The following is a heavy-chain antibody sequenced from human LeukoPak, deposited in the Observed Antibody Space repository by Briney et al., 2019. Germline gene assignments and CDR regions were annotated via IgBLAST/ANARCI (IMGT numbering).Heavy chain of an antibody. CDR3: ARDTHYGSNY. Sequence: GGSLRLSCAASGFTFDDYGMSWVRQAPGKGLEWVSGINWNGGSTDYADSVKGRFTISRDNAKKSLYLQMNSLRAEDTALYYCARDTHYGSNYWGQGTLVTVSS. CDR2: INWNGGST. D-gene: IGHD3-10*01. J-gene: IGHJ4*02. CDR1: GFTFDDYG. V-gene: IGHV3-20*04.